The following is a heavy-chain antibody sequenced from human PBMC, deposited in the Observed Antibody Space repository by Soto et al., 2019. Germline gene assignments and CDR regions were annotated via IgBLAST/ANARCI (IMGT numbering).Heavy chain of an antibody. D-gene: IGHD6-13*01. J-gene: IGHJ1*01. CDR2: IWYDGSNK. CDR1: GFTFSSYG. CDR3: ARVPYSSSWYATEYFQH. Sequence: QVQLVESGGGVVQPGRSLRLSCAASGFTFSSYGMHWVRQAPGKGLEWVAVIWYDGSNKYYADSVKGRFTISRDNSKNTLYLQMNSLRAEDTAVYYCARVPYSSSWYATEYFQHWGQGTLVTVSS. V-gene: IGHV3-33*01.